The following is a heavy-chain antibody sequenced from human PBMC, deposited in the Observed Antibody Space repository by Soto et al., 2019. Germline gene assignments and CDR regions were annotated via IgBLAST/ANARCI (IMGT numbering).Heavy chain of an antibody. Sequence: PGGSLRLSCAASGFXVSSNYMSWVRQAPGKGLEWVSVIYSGGSTYYADSVKGRFTISRHNSKNTLYLQMNSLRAEDTAVYYCARVMSAAFDIWGQGTMVTVSS. J-gene: IGHJ3*02. CDR3: ARVMSAAFDI. D-gene: IGHD3-10*02. CDR1: GFXVSSNY. CDR2: IYSGGST. V-gene: IGHV3-53*04.